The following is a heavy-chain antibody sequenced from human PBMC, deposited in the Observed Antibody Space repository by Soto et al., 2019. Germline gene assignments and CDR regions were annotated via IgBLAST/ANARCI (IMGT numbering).Heavy chain of an antibody. V-gene: IGHV3-48*01. CDR2: ISSSSSTI. CDR3: ARTATPCRYSGSYYVPDY. Sequence: EVQLVESGGGLVQPGGSLRLSCAASGFTFSSYSMNWVRQAPGKGLEWVSYISSSSSTIYYADSVKGRFTISRDNAKNSLYLQMNSLRAEDTAVYYCARTATPCRYSGSYYVPDYWGQGTLVTVSS. D-gene: IGHD1-26*01. CDR1: GFTFSSYS. J-gene: IGHJ4*02.